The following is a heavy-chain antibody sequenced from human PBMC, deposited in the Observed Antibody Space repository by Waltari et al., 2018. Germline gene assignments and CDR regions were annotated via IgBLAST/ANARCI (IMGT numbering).Heavy chain of an antibody. J-gene: IGHJ3*02. V-gene: IGHV5-51*01. CDR1: GYGFTVYW. CDR3: ARHTTDSSRWPHDAFDI. D-gene: IGHD6-13*01. Sequence: EVQLVQSGAEVKNPGESLKISCEGSGYGFTVYWIGWVRQMPGKGLEWMGVIYPGDSDVRYSPSFQGQVTISADKSINTAYLQWSSLKASDTATYYCARHTTDSSRWPHDAFDIWGQGTMVTVSS. CDR2: IYPGDSDV.